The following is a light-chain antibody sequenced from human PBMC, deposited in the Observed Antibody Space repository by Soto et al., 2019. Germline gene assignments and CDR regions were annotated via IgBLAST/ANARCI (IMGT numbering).Light chain of an antibody. CDR3: QQYASSPPLFGAMDT. CDR2: GAS. Sequence: EIVLTQSPGTLSLSPGERATLSCRASQSVSSSYLAWYQQKPGQAPRLLIYGASSRATGIPDRFSGSGSGTEFTLSISRLEPEDLAVYYCQQYASSPPLFGAMDTFGRGPSWRSN. J-gene: IGKJ2*01. CDR1: QSVSSSY. V-gene: IGKV3-20*01.